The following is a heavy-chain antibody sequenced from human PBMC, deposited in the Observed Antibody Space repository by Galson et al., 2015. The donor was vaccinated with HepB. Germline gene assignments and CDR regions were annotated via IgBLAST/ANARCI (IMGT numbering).Heavy chain of an antibody. CDR2: ISTSGTFT. D-gene: IGHD3/OR15-3a*01. CDR3: ARVEAHHAFWAAYTNYYYYMDV. J-gene: IGHJ6*03. CDR1: GFTFGDYS. Sequence: SLRLSCAASGFTFGDYSMNWVRQAPGKGLEWVASISTSGTFTYYADSVKGRFTISRDNANNSLFLQMKSLRAEDSAVYYCARVEAHHAFWAAYTNYYYYMDVWGKGTTVTVS. V-gene: IGHV3-21*01.